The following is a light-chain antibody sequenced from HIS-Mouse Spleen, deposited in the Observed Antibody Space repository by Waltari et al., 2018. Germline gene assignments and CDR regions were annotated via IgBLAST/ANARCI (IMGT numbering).Light chain of an antibody. CDR1: SRDVGGYNY. J-gene: IGLJ2*01. Sequence: QSALTQPRPVSGSPGQSVTISCTGTSRDVGGYNYVSWYQQHTGKAPKLMIYDVSKRPSGVPDRFSGSKSGNTASLTVSGLQAEDEADYYCCSYAGSYTVVFGGGTKLTVL. CDR3: CSYAGSYTVV. CDR2: DVS. V-gene: IGLV2-11*01.